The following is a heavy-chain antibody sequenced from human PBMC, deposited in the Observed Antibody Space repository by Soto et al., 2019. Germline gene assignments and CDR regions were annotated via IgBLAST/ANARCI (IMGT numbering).Heavy chain of an antibody. Sequence: QVQLQESGPGLVKPSETLSLTCTVSGGSISSYYWSWIRQPPGKGLEWIGYIYYSGSTNYNPSLKSRVTISVDTSKNQFSLXXXXXXXXXXXXYXXXXXXXXXXSGYYYPFDYWGQGTLVTVSS. J-gene: IGHJ4*02. V-gene: IGHV4-59*01. CDR3: XXXXXXXXSGYYYPFDY. CDR1: GGSISSYY. CDR2: IYYSGST. D-gene: IGHD3-22*01.